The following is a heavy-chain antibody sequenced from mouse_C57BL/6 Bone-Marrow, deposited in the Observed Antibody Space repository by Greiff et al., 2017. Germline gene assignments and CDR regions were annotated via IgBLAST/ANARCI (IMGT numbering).Heavy chain of an antibody. V-gene: IGHV14-1*01. CDR2: IDPEDGDT. J-gene: IGHJ2*01. Sequence: EVQLQQSGAELVRPGASVKLSCTASGFNIKDYYMHWVKQRPEQGLEWIGRIDPEDGDTEYAPKFQGKATMTADTSSNTAYLQLSSLTSEDTAVXYCTTRWLLRVYYFDYWGQGTTLTVSS. CDR1: GFNIKDYY. D-gene: IGHD2-3*01. CDR3: TTRWLLRVYYFDY.